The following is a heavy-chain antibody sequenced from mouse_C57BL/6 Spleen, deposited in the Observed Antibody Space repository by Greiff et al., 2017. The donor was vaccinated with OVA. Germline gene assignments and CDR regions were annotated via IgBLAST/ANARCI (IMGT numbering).Heavy chain of an antibody. CDR1: GYTFTSYW. D-gene: IGHD2-3*01. V-gene: IGHV1-64*01. CDR3: AENDGYYVAWFAY. J-gene: IGHJ3*01. Sequence: QVQLQQSGAELVKPGASVKLSCTASGYTFTSYWMHWVQQRPGKGLEWIGMINPNSGSTNYNEKFKSKATLTVDKSSSTAYLQLSSLTSEDSAVYCGAENDGYYVAWFAYWGQGTLVTVSA. CDR2: INPNSGST.